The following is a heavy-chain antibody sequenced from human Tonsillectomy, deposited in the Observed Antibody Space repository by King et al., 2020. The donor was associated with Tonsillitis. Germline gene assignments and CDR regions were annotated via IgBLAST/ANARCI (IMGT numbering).Heavy chain of an antibody. J-gene: IGHJ4*02. D-gene: IGHD2-2*01. CDR3: AGERDYCRTTSCYFLDF. V-gene: IGHV4-31*03. Sequence: QLQESGPGLVKPSQTLSLNCTVSGGSISSSNYFWSWIRQHPGKGLEWIGYIFYSGSTFYNPSLKSRGTISLDTSKNQFSLKLTSVTAADTAVHYCAGERDYCRTTSCYFLDFWGQGTLVTVSS. CDR1: GGSISSSNYF. CDR2: IFYSGST.